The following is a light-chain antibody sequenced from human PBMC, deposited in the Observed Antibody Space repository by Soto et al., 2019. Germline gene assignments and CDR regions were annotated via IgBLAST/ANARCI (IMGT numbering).Light chain of an antibody. Sequence: VLTQSPCTLSLSPGERATLSCRASQSVSSYLAWYQQKPGQAPRLLIYDASNRATGIPARFSGSGSGTDFTLTISSLEPEDFAVYYCQQRSNWITFGQGTRLEIK. V-gene: IGKV3-11*01. CDR2: DAS. J-gene: IGKJ5*01. CDR1: QSVSSY. CDR3: QQRSNWIT.